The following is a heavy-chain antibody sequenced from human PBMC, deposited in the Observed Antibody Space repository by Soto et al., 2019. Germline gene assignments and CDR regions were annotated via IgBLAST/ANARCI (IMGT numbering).Heavy chain of an antibody. CDR2: IRSKTNNYAT. J-gene: IGHJ4*02. V-gene: IGHV3-73*02. CDR1: GFTFSGSA. CDR3: TKVSCWLIDY. D-gene: IGHD6-19*01. Sequence: EVQLVESGGGLVQPGGSLKLSCAASGFTFSGSAMHWVRQASGKGLEWVGRIRSKTNNYATAYAASVKGRFTISRDDSKNTAYLQMNRLKIEETAVYYCTKVSCWLIDYWGQGTLVNVSS.